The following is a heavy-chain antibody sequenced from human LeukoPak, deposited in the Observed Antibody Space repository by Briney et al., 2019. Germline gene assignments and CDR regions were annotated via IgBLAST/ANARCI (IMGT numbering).Heavy chain of an antibody. CDR1: GFTFSNYA. CDR2: ISGSGGRT. V-gene: IGHV3-23*01. Sequence: PGGSLRLSCAASGFTFSNYAMSWVRQAPGKGLECVSTISGSGGRTYYADSVKGRFTLSRDNSKNTLYLQMNSLRAEDTAVYYCARARGLGPGGWFDPWGQGTLVTVSS. D-gene: IGHD3-10*01. J-gene: IGHJ5*02. CDR3: ARARGLGPGGWFDP.